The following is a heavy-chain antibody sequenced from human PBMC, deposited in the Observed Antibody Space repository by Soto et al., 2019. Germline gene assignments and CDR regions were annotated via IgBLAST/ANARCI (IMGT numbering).Heavy chain of an antibody. CDR1: GYTITSYA. J-gene: IGHJ4*02. D-gene: IGHD6-6*01. CDR3: ARAPLYSSSRGYFDY. CDR2: INAGNGNT. Sequence: GASVKVSCKASGYTITSYAMNWVRQAPGQRLEWMGWINAGNGNTKYSQKFQGRVTITRDTSASTAYMELSSLRSEDTAVYYCARAPLYSSSRGYFDYWGQGTLVTVSS. V-gene: IGHV1-3*01.